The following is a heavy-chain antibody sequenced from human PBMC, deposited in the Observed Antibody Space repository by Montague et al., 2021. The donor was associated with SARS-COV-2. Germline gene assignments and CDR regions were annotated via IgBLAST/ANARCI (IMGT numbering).Heavy chain of an antibody. D-gene: IGHD6-19*01. CDR1: VFTFSRYT. CDR3: AKDRFSSGWFGGLDY. Sequence: SLRLSCAASVFTFSRYTITWVRQAPGKGLEWVSGISGSGCSTYYXXSXKVRFTISRDNSKNTLYLQMNSLRAEDTAVYYCAKDRFSSGWFGGLDYWGQGTLVTVSS. V-gene: IGHV3-23*01. CDR2: ISGSGCST. J-gene: IGHJ4*02.